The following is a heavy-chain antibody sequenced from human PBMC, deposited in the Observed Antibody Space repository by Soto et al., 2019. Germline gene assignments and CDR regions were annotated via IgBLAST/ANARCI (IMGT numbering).Heavy chain of an antibody. D-gene: IGHD4-17*01. Sequence: ASVKVSCKASGYTFTGYYMHWVRQAPGQGLEWMGWINPNSGGTNYAQKFEGRVTMTRDTSISTAYMELSRLRSDDTAVYYCARVPQATVVTPGYFDYWGQGTLVTVSS. V-gene: IGHV1-2*02. CDR2: INPNSGGT. J-gene: IGHJ4*02. CDR3: ARVPQATVVTPGYFDY. CDR1: GYTFTGYY.